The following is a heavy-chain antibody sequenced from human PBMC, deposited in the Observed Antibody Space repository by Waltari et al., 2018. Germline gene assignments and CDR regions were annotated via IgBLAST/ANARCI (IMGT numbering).Heavy chain of an antibody. CDR2: MSYNGAT. V-gene: IGHV4-39*02. J-gene: IGHJ3*01. CDR3: ATYIGASIGTAAFDV. D-gene: IGHD5-12*01. Sequence: QLQLQESGPGLGKPSETLSLPCIVSGGSITSNRTYWAWIRQPPGQGLEWIGTMSYNGATYSSPSLKSRVTVSRDTSKNHLSLKLGSVTAADTAVYYCATYIGASIGTAAFDVWGQGTMVTVSS. CDR1: GGSITSNRTY.